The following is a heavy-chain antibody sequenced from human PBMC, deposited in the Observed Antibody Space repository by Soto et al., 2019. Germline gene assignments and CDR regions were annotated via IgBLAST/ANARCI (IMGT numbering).Heavy chain of an antibody. V-gene: IGHV3-7*05. CDR3: ARGAGITIFGVALYGMDV. CDR2: IKQDGSEK. J-gene: IGHJ6*02. CDR1: GFTFSSYW. D-gene: IGHD3-3*01. Sequence: EVQLVESGGGLVQPGGSLRLSCAASGFTFSSYWMSWVRKAPGKGLEWVANIKQDGSEKYYVDCVKGRFTISRDNAKNSLYLQMNSLRAEDTAVYYCARGAGITIFGVALYGMDVWGQGTTVTVSS.